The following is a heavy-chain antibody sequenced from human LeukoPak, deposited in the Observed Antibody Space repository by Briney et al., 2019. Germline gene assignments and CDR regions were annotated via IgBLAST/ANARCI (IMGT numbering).Heavy chain of an antibody. CDR1: GGSISSYY. CDR2: IYYSGST. J-gene: IGHJ4*02. V-gene: IGHV4-59*08. Sequence: SETLSLTCTVSGGSISSYYWSWIRQPPGKGLEWIGYIYYSGSTNYNPSLKSRVTISVDTSKNQFSLKLSSVTAADTAVYYCARLLYSSGWYTNYYFDYWGQGTLVTVSS. CDR3: ARLLYSSGWYTNYYFDY. D-gene: IGHD6-19*01.